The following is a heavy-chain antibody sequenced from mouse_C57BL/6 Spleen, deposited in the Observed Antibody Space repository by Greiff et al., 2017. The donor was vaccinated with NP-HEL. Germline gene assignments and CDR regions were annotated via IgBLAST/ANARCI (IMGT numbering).Heavy chain of an antibody. V-gene: IGHV1-76*01. Sequence: QVQLQQSGAELVRPGASVKLSCKASGYTFTDYYINWVKQRPGQGLEWIARIYPGSGNTYYNEKFKGKATLTAEKSSSTAYMQLSSLTSEDSAVYFCARDGYYLDYWGQGTTLTVSS. CDR1: GYTFTDYY. J-gene: IGHJ2*01. CDR3: ARDGYYLDY. D-gene: IGHD2-3*01. CDR2: IYPGSGNT.